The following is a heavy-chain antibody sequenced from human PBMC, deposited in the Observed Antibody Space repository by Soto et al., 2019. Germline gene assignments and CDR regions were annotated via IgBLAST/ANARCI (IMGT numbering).Heavy chain of an antibody. J-gene: IGHJ6*02. V-gene: IGHV4-38-2*01. D-gene: IGHD2-15*01. Sequence: PSETLSLTCAVSGYSITNGYYWGWIRQPPGQGLEWIGTIYHSGSTYYNPSLKTRVTISVDKSKNQFSLKRSSVTAADTAVYYCARALYCSGGSCSPLRGMDVWGQGTTVTVSS. CDR1: GYSITNGYY. CDR3: ARALYCSGGSCSPLRGMDV. CDR2: IYHSGST.